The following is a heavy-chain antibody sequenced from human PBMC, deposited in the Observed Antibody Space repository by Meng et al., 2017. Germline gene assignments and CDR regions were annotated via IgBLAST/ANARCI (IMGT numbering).Heavy chain of an antibody. V-gene: IGHV2-5*01. CDR2: IYWNDDK. CDR1: GFSLSTGGVG. CDR3: AHTIYGSGSYYGMDV. J-gene: IGHJ6*02. Sequence: SGPTLVKPTQTLTLTCTFSGFSLSTGGVGVGWIRQPPGKALEWLALIYWNDDKCYSSSLKSRLTITKNTSKNQVVLTMTNMDPVDTATYYCAHTIYGSGSYYGMDVWGQGTTVTVSS. D-gene: IGHD3-10*01.